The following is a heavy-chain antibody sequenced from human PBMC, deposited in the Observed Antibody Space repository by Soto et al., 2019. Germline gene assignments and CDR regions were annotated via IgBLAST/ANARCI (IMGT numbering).Heavy chain of an antibody. V-gene: IGHV3-53*01. CDR2: IYSGGST. J-gene: IGHJ4*02. Sequence: GGSLRLSCAASGFTVSSNYMSWVRQAPGKGLEWVSVIYSGGSTYYADSVKGRFTISRDNSKNTLHLQMNSLRAEDTAVYYCAKNEYSYGPQGNYWGQGTLVTVSS. CDR1: GFTVSSNY. D-gene: IGHD5-18*01. CDR3: AKNEYSYGPQGNY.